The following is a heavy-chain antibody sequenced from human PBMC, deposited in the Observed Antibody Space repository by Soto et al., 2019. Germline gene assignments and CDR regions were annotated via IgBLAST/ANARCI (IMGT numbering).Heavy chain of an antibody. CDR3: ARAGDDCSTTSCYMIDY. Sequence: ASVKVSCKASGYTFTTYATHWVRQAPGQRLEWMGWINAGNGKTKYSQKFQGRVTITRDTSATTAYMELSSLRSEDTAVYYCARAGDDCSTTSCYMIDYWGQGTLVTVSS. CDR2: INAGNGKT. J-gene: IGHJ4*02. CDR1: GYTFTTYA. D-gene: IGHD2-2*02. V-gene: IGHV1-3*01.